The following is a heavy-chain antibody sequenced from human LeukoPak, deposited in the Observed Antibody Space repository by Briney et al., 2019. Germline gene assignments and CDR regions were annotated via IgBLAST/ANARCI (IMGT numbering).Heavy chain of an antibody. V-gene: IGHV3-11*06. CDR3: ARAEVAVAGYNYYYYGMDV. CDR1: GFTFSDFD. Sequence: GGPLSLSCAASGFTFSDFDMIWIRKAPGKGRVGVSYINSSNSHRNYADSEKGRFTISRDNAKNSLYLQMNSLRAEDTAVYYCARAEVAVAGYNYYYYGMDVWGQGTTVTVSS. D-gene: IGHD6-19*01. J-gene: IGHJ6*02. CDR2: INSSNSHR.